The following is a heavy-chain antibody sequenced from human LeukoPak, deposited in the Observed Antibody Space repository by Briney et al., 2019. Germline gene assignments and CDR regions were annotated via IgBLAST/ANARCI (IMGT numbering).Heavy chain of an antibody. D-gene: IGHD3-22*01. CDR1: GGSISSGSFY. CDR2: IYPSGDS. V-gene: IGHV4-61*02. J-gene: IGHJ4*02. Sequence: MPSQTLSLTCTVSGGSISSGSFYWSWIRQTARKGLEWIGRIYPSGDSQYSPSFRSRPTISLDTRNQFSLKLSSVTAADPAVYFCARGYDRNGYQSRGFDYWGQGALVNVSS. CDR3: ARGYDRNGYQSRGFDY.